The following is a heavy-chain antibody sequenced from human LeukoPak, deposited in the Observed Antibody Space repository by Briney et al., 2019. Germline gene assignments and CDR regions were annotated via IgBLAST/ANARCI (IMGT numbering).Heavy chain of an antibody. CDR1: GFSLSTSGVG. CDR3: AHRLKYGYYIYFDF. V-gene: IGHV2-5*02. J-gene: IGHJ4*02. CDR2: IYWDDDK. D-gene: IGHD4-17*01. Sequence: SGPTLLEPPQPLTLTSTFAGFSLSTSGVGVGWIRQPPVKALEWLALIYWDDDKRYSPSLKSRLTITKDTSKNHVVLTMTNMDPVDTATYYCAHRLKYGYYIYFDFWGQGTLVTVSS.